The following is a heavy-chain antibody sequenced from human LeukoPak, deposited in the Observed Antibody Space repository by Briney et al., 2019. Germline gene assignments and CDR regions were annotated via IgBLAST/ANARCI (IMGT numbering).Heavy chain of an antibody. CDR3: ARDHVAVAGTDFDY. D-gene: IGHD6-19*01. CDR2: ISSSSSYI. Sequence: PGGSLRLSCAASGFTFSSYSMNWVRQAPGKGLEWFSSISSSSSYIYYADSVKGRFTISRDNAKNSVYLQMNSLRAEDTAVYYCARDHVAVAGTDFDYWGQGTLVTVSS. V-gene: IGHV3-21*01. J-gene: IGHJ4*02. CDR1: GFTFSSYS.